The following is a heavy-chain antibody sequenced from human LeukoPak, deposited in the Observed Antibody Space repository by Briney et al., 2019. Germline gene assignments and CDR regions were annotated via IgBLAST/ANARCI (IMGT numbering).Heavy chain of an antibody. CDR2: IIPIFGTA. CDR3: ARDRYYDSSGYSALKDYFDY. V-gene: IGHV1-69*13. J-gene: IGHJ4*02. Sequence: ASVKVSCKASGYTFTSYGISWVRQAPGQGLEWMGGIIPIFGTANYAQKFQGRVTITADESTSTAYMELSSLRSEDTAVYYCARDRYYDSSGYSALKDYFDYWGQGILVTVSS. D-gene: IGHD3-22*01. CDR1: GYTFTSYG.